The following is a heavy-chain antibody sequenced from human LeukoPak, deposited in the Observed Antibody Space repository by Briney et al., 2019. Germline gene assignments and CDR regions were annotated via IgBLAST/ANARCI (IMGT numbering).Heavy chain of an antibody. J-gene: IGHJ5*02. CDR2: IYYSGST. Sequence: SQTLSLTCTVSGGSISSGDYYWRWIRQPPGKGLEWIGYIYYSGSTYYNPSLKSRVTISVDTSKNQFSLKLSSVTAADTAVYYCARAGYSYGPNWFDPWGQGALVTVSS. D-gene: IGHD5-18*01. CDR3: ARAGYSYGPNWFDP. CDR1: GGSISSGDYY. V-gene: IGHV4-30-4*01.